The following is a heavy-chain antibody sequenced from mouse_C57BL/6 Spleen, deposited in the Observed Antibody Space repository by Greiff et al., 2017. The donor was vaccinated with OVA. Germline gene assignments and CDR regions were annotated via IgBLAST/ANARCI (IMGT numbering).Heavy chain of an antibody. CDR2: IDPENGDT. J-gene: IGHJ3*01. CDR3: THYDSYYWFAY. V-gene: IGHV14-4*01. D-gene: IGHD2-3*01. CDR1: GFNIKDDY. Sequence: VQLQQSGAELVRPGASVKLSCTASGFNIKDDYMHWVKQRPEQGLEWIGWIDPENGDTEYASKFQGKATITADTSSNTAYLQLSSLTSEDTAVYYCTHYDSYYWFAYWGQGTLVTVSA.